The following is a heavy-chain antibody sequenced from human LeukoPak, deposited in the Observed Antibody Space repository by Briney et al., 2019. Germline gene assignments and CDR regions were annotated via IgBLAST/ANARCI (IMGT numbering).Heavy chain of an antibody. J-gene: IGHJ4*02. D-gene: IGHD3-22*01. V-gene: IGHV4-59*08. CDR3: ARKHYYDSSGSSLDY. CDR1: GGSISSYY. CDR2: IYYSGST. Sequence: PSETLSLTCTVSGGSISSYYWSWIRQPPGKGLEWIGYIYYSGSTNYNPSLKSRVTISVDTSKKQFSLKLSSVTAADTAVYYCARKHYYDSSGSSLDYWGQGTLVTVSS.